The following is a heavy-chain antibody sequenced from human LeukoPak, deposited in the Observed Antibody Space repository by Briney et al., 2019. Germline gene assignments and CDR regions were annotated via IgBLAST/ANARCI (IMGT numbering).Heavy chain of an antibody. V-gene: IGHV5-51*01. CDR1: GYSFATYW. CDR2: IYPGDSDS. J-gene: IGHJ4*02. D-gene: IGHD2-2*01. Sequence: GESLKISCGGSGYSFATYWTCCRRQMPGKGLEWMGVIYPGDSDSRYSPSFQGPVTMSVDKSISPAYLQWSSLKASDTAMYYRASGHGCSNPACPPDSWGQGTLVTVSS. CDR3: ASGHGCSNPACPPDS.